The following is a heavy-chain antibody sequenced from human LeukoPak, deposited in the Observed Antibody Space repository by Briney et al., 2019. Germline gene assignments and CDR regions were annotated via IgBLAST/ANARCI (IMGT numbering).Heavy chain of an antibody. CDR2: FSSGGLLI. CDR3: ARDLSGDYPKDSL. Sequence: GGSLRLSCAASGFTLSDYYMSWIRQAPGKGLEWVSYFSSGGLLIYYADSVKGRFTISRDNAKNSLYLQMNSLRAEDTAVYYCARDLSGDYPKDSLWGQGTMVTVSS. V-gene: IGHV3-11*04. J-gene: IGHJ3*01. CDR1: GFTLSDYY. D-gene: IGHD4-17*01.